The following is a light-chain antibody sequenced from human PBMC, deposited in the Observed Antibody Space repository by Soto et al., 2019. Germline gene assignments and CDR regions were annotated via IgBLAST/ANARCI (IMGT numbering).Light chain of an antibody. CDR2: AND. Sequence: QSALTQPASVSGSPGQSITISCTGTSSDVGGYKYVSWYQQHPGKAPKLLIYANDQRPSGVPDRFSGSKSDTSASLAISALQSEDKADYYCATWDDSLNGAYVFGTGTKLTVL. CDR1: SSDVGGYKY. CDR3: ATWDDSLNGAYV. J-gene: IGLJ1*01. V-gene: IGLV2-14*01.